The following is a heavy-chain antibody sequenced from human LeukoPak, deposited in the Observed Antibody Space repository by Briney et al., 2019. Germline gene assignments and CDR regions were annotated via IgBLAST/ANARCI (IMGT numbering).Heavy chain of an antibody. CDR2: INSDGSST. J-gene: IGHJ4*02. Sequence: GGSLRLSCAASGFTFSSYWMHWVRQAPGKGLVWVSRINSDGSSTSYADSVKGRFTTSRDNAKNTLYLQMNSLRAEDTAVYYCARAQSVRFLEWNYDYWGQGTLVTVSS. CDR1: GFTFSSYW. V-gene: IGHV3-74*01. CDR3: ARAQSVRFLEWNYDY. D-gene: IGHD3-3*01.